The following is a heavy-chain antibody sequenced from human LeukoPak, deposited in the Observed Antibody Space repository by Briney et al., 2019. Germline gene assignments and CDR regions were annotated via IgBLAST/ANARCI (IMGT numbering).Heavy chain of an antibody. Sequence: PSETLCLTCTVSGGSISSSSYYWGWIRQPPGKGLEWVGSIYYSGSTHYNPSLKSRVTISVDTSKNQFSLKLSSVTAADTAVYYCARGSVVAATTVNWFGPWGQGTLVTVSS. D-gene: IGHD2-15*01. CDR2: IYYSGST. CDR1: GGSISSSSYY. V-gene: IGHV4-39*07. J-gene: IGHJ5*02. CDR3: ARGSVVAATTVNWFGP.